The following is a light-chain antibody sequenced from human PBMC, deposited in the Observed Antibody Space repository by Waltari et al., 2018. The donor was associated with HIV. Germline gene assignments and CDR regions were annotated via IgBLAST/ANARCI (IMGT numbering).Light chain of an antibody. Sequence: SSVLTQPPSVSVAPGQTARSTCGGTNIGRKSVHWYQQKQGQAPVLVVYDDSDRPSGIPERFSGSNSGNTATLTISRVEAGDEADYYCQVWDSSSVVFGGGTKLTVL. CDR3: QVWDSSSVV. CDR1: NIGRKS. V-gene: IGLV3-21*02. CDR2: DDS. J-gene: IGLJ2*01.